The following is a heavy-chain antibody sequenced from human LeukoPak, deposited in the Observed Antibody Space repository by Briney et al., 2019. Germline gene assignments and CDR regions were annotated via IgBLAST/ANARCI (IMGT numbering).Heavy chain of an antibody. Sequence: RSSETLSLTCTVSGDSISNYYWSWIRQPPGKGLEWIGYIYYSGSTNYNPSLKSRVTISVDTSKNQFSLELSSVTAADTAVYYCVRSFYYDSSGYPYYWGQGTLVTVSS. V-gene: IGHV4-59*01. CDR3: VRSFYYDSSGYPYY. CDR1: GDSISNYY. D-gene: IGHD3-22*01. CDR2: IYYSGST. J-gene: IGHJ4*02.